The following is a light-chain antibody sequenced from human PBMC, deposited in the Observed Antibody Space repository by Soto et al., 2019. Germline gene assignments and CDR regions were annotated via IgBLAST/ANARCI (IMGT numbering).Light chain of an antibody. CDR2: GAS. V-gene: IGKV3-15*01. CDR1: QSVRSN. CDR3: LQYDGWPT. J-gene: IGKJ5*01. Sequence: EIVMSQSPATLSVSPGDRATLSCRANQSVRSNLAWYQQRPGQAPRLLIYGASTRAAGVPARFSGSGSGTEFTLTISGLQSEDFAVYYCLQYDGWPTFGQGTRLEIK.